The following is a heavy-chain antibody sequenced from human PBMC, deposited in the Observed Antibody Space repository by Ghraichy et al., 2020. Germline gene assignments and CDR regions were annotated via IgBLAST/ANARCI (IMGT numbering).Heavy chain of an antibody. CDR2: IYYTGST. V-gene: IGHV4-61*01. CDR1: GGSVSSGSYW. D-gene: IGHD1-26*01. Sequence: SETLSLTCTVSGGSVSSGSYWWSWIRQPPGKGLEWIGYIYYTGSTSYNPPLNGRVTISAATSKNQFSLKLSSVSAADTAVYYCARGSYIGNYWVLDYWGQGTLVTVSS. CDR3: ARGSYIGNYWVLDY. J-gene: IGHJ4*02.